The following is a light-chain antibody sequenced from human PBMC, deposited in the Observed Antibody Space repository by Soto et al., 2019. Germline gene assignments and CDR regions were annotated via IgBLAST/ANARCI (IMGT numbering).Light chain of an antibody. CDR3: SSYAGSNNLVV. CDR2: EVS. Sequence: SALTQPPSASGSPGQSVTISCTGTSSDVGGYNYVSWYQQHPGKAPKLMIYEVSKRPSGVPDRFSGSKSGNTASLTVSGLQAEDEADYYCSSYAGSNNLVVFGGGTQLT. CDR1: SSDVGGYNY. V-gene: IGLV2-8*01. J-gene: IGLJ2*01.